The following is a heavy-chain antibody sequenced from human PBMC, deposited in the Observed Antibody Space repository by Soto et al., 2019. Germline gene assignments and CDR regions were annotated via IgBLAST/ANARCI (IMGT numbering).Heavy chain of an antibody. D-gene: IGHD3-16*01. V-gene: IGHV2-5*02. Sequence: QITLKESGPTLVKPTQTLTLTCTFSGFSLTTRGVGVGWIRQPPGKALECLALIYWDDDKRYSPSLQSRLSLTKNPSKYQVILTMTNVDPVDTATYHFPHFPNNYQYDWFDPCGQATLLSVSS. CDR3: PHFPNNYQYDWFDP. CDR2: IYWDDDK. J-gene: IGHJ5*02. CDR1: GFSLTTRGVG.